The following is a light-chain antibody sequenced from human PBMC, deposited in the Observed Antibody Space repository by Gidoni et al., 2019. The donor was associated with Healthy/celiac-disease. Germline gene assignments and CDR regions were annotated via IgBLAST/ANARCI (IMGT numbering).Light chain of an antibody. CDR2: WAS. J-gene: IGKJ1*01. CDR3: QRYYSTPWT. Sequence: DIVMTQSPDSLAASLGERATINCKSNQSVLYSSNNKNYLAWYQQKPGQPPKLLIYWASTRESGVPDRFSGSGSGTDFTLTISSLQAEDVAVYYCQRYYSTPWTFGQGTKVEIK. V-gene: IGKV4-1*01. CDR1: QSVLYSSNNKNY.